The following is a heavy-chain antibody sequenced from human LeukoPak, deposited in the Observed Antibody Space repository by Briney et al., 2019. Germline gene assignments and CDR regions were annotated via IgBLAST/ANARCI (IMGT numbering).Heavy chain of an antibody. V-gene: IGHV4-38-2*02. Sequence: SETLSLTCTVSGYSISSGYYWGWIRQPPGKGLEWIGIIYHSGRTDYNPSLKSRVAISEDTSKNQFSLKLSSVTAADTAVYYCARRGPSWYGDAFDIWGQGTMVTVSS. CDR3: ARRGPSWYGDAFDI. CDR2: IYHSGRT. J-gene: IGHJ3*02. D-gene: IGHD6-13*01. CDR1: GYSISSGYY.